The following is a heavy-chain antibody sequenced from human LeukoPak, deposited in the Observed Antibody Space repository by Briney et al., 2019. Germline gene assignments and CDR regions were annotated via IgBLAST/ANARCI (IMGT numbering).Heavy chain of an antibody. D-gene: IGHD6-19*01. CDR3: ARMTSYSSGCYFDY. J-gene: IGHJ4*02. CDR1: GVSISGYY. V-gene: IGHV4-59*01. CDR2: IYYSGTT. Sequence: SETLSLTCTVTGVSISGYYWSWVRQPPGKGLGWVGFIYYSGTTNYNPSLKSRVTVSVDTSKNQFSLMLSSVTAADTAVYYCARMTSYSSGCYFDYWGQGTLVTVSS.